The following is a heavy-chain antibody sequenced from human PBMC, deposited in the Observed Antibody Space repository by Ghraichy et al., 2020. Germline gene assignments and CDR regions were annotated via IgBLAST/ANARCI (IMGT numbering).Heavy chain of an antibody. J-gene: IGHJ1*01. CDR3: STGPENYYATTGKYFPN. Sequence: SVKVSCKTSGGTFSSFTITWVRQAPGQGLEWVGRIIPVLGTPNYAQKLHDRLTITADKSTNTAYMQLSSLRSEDTAVYYCSTGPENYYATTGKYFPNWGQGTLVTVSP. CDR1: GGTFSSFT. CDR2: IIPVLGTP. D-gene: IGHD3-22*01. V-gene: IGHV1-69*08.